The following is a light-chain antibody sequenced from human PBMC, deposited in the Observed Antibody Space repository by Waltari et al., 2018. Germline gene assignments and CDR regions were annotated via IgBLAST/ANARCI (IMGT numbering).Light chain of an antibody. V-gene: IGKV1-39*01. CDR1: QSISTY. CDR2: AAS. J-gene: IGKJ1*01. Sequence: DIQITQSPSSLSASVGDRVTITCRASQSISTYLNWYQQQSGTIPNLLIDAASSLQSGGPSRFSGSGSETDFTLTISSLQPEDFATYYCQQTYTSPPTFGQGTKMEIK. CDR3: QQTYTSPPT.